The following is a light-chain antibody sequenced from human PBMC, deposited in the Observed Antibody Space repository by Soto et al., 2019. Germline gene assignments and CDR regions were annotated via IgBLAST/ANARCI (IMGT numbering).Light chain of an antibody. CDR2: DAS. Sequence: DIQMTQSPSSLSASVGDRVTITCQASQDIRNYLNWYQQKPGKAPKLLIYDASNLETGVPSRFSGGGSGTYFTLTISSLQPEDFATYCCQQSDNLPYSFGQGTKLDMK. V-gene: IGKV1-33*01. CDR1: QDIRNY. CDR3: QQSDNLPYS. J-gene: IGKJ2*03.